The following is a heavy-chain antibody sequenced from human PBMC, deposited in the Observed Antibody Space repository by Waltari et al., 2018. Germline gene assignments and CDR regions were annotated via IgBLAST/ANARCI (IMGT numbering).Heavy chain of an antibody. CDR1: GGSFSGYS. Sequence: QVQLQQWGAGLLKPSETLSLTCAVYGGSFSGYSWSWIRQPPGKGLEWIGEINHSGSTNYNPSLKSRVTISVDTSKNQLALKLSSVTAADTAVYYCAREGTYYYDSSGYYFDYWGQGTLVTVSS. CDR3: AREGTYYYDSSGYYFDY. J-gene: IGHJ4*02. CDR2: INHSGST. V-gene: IGHV4-34*01. D-gene: IGHD3-22*01.